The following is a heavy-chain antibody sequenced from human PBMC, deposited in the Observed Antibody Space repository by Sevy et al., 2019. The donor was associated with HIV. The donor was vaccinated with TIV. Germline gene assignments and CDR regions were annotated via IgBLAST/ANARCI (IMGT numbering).Heavy chain of an antibody. CDR1: GGSITSNSYF. V-gene: IGHV4-39*01. CDR3: ARLSGNSHAKEEYLDS. D-gene: IGHD1-26*01. J-gene: IGHJ4*02. CDR2: IYHTGSS. Sequence: SETQSLTCTVSGGSITSNSYFWGWIRQSPGKGLEWIGTIYHTGSSYYNPSLRSRATISVDTSESQVSLTLRSVTAADTGVYYCARLSGNSHAKEEYLDSWGQGTLVTVSS.